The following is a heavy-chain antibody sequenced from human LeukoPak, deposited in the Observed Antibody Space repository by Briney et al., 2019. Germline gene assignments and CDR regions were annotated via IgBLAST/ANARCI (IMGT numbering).Heavy chain of an antibody. CDR1: GFNFRSFA. J-gene: IGHJ4*02. CDR3: AKDLSFSTSVFDY. CDR2: ITHDGSIE. V-gene: IGHV3-30*18. D-gene: IGHD6-6*01. Sequence: GRSLRLSCAASGFNFRSFAIHWARQAPGKGPEWVAVITHDGSIEYYADSVKGRFTISRDNSKNTLSLEMNSLRAEDTAVYYCAKDLSFSTSVFDYWGQGTLVTVSS.